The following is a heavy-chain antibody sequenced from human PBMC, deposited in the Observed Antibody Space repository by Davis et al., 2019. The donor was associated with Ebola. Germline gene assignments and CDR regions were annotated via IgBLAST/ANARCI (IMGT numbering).Heavy chain of an antibody. D-gene: IGHD6-13*01. CDR3: ARDRWGSSWTSNFDY. Sequence: ASVKVSCKASGYTFTSYDINWVRQAPGQGLEWMGWMNPNSGNTGYAQKFQGRVTMTRNTSISTAYMELRSLRSDDTAVYYCARDRWGSSWTSNFDYWGQGTLVTVSS. V-gene: IGHV1-8*01. J-gene: IGHJ4*02. CDR1: GYTFTSYD. CDR2: MNPNSGNT.